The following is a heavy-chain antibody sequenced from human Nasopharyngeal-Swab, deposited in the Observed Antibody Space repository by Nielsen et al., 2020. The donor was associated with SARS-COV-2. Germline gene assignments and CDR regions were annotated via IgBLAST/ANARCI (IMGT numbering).Heavy chain of an antibody. V-gene: IGHV3-9*01. CDR2: ISWNSGSI. CDR3: AKDSSPAAADYYYMDV. Sequence: SLKISCAASGFTFDDYAMHWVRQAPGKGLELVSGISWNSGSIGYADSVKGRFTISRDNAKNSLYLQMNSLRAEDTALYYCAKDSSPAAADYYYMDVWGKGTTVTVSS. CDR1: GFTFDDYA. D-gene: IGHD2-2*01. J-gene: IGHJ6*03.